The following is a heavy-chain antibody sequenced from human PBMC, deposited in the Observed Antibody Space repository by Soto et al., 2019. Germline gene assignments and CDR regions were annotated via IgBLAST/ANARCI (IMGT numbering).Heavy chain of an antibody. CDR2: ISGSGDDT. Sequence: PGGSLRLSCVASGFTLSNFAMAWVRQAPGEGLEWVSAISGSGDDTFYADSMKGRFTISRDNSKDTLYLQINSLRAEDTAVYYCANPIPKTGTTFGFWGQRTLVTVSS. CDR3: ANPIPKTGTTFGF. CDR1: GFTLSNFA. J-gene: IGHJ4*02. D-gene: IGHD1-1*01. V-gene: IGHV3-23*01.